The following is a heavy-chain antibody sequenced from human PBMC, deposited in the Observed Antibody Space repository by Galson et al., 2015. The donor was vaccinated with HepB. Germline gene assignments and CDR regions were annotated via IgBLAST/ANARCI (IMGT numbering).Heavy chain of an antibody. J-gene: IGHJ6*02. CDR2: ISVYNGDT. Sequence: SVKVSCKASGYSFTTYGVSWVRQAPGQGLEWMGWISVYNGDTNYSPNFQGRVTMTTDPYTDTAYMELRSLRSDDTALYYCARRGLVTMLQGSPTVYYVMDVWDQGTTVTVSS. D-gene: IGHD3-10*01. CDR3: ARRGLVTMLQGSPTVYYVMDV. CDR1: GYSFTTYG. V-gene: IGHV1-18*01.